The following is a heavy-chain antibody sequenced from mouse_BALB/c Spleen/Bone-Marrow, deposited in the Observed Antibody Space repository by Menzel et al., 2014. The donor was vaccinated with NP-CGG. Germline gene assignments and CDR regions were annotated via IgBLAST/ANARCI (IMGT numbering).Heavy chain of an antibody. CDR2: ILPGSGIT. Sequence: QVQLKDSGAELMKPGASVKISCKATGYTFSSYWIEWVKQRPGHGLEWIGEILPGSGITNYNEKFKGKATFTADTSSNPAYMQLSSLTSEDSAVYYCTRGGSYYRYLDYWGQGTTLTVSS. J-gene: IGHJ2*01. V-gene: IGHV1-9*01. D-gene: IGHD2-14*01. CDR3: TRGGSYYRYLDY. CDR1: GYTFSSYW.